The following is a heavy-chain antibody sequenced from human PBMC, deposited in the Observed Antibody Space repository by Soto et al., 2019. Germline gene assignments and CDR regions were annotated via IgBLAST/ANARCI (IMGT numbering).Heavy chain of an antibody. CDR2: VSASGSIT. D-gene: IGHD2-15*01. Sequence: GSLRLSCAASGFTFSSYDMSWVRQAPGKGLEWVSGVSASGSITSYADSAKGRFTISRDNAKNTVFLQMSSLRAEDTAVYFCAKGDCSGGRCYRGFDYWGQGTLVTVPQ. J-gene: IGHJ4*02. V-gene: IGHV3-23*01. CDR3: AKGDCSGGRCYRGFDY. CDR1: GFTFSSYD.